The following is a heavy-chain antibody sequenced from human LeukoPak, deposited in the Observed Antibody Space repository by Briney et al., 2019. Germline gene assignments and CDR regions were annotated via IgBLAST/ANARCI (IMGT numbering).Heavy chain of an antibody. CDR2: ISGGGAST. V-gene: IGHV3-23*01. Sequence: PGGSLRLSCTSSGFSFSGYAMIWVRQAPGKGLELVSTISGGGASTFYADSVRGRFITSKDIPSNIVYLQMNSLRAEDTAVYYCAKGSRGYTNYYFDYWGQGTLVTVSS. D-gene: IGHD2-2*02. CDR3: AKGSRGYTNYYFDY. J-gene: IGHJ4*02. CDR1: GFSFSGYA.